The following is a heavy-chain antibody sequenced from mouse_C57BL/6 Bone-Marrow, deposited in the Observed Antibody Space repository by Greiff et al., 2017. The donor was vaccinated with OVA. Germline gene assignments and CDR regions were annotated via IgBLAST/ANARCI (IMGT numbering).Heavy chain of an antibody. J-gene: IGHJ1*03. CDR1: GFSFNTYA. D-gene: IGHD4-1*02. CDR2: IRSKSNNYAT. CDR3: VRPQLGFHWYFDV. Sequence: EVQLVESGGGLVQPKGSLKLSCAASGFSFNTYAMNWVRQAPGKGLEWVARIRSKSNNYATYYADSVKDRFTISRDDSESMLYLQMNNLKTEDTAMYYCVRPQLGFHWYFDVWGTGTTVTVSS. V-gene: IGHV10-1*01.